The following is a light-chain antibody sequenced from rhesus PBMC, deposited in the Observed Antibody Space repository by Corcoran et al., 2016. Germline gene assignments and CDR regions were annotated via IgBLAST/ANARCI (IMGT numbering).Light chain of an antibody. CDR1: QGISSW. V-gene: IGKV1-18*01. Sequence: DIQMTQSPSSLSASVGDKVTITCRASQGISSWIAWYQQQPGKAPKLLTYVASSLQSGVPSRFSGSGAGTDYTLTIRSLQPEDFATYYCQQGYNTPFTFGPGTKLDIK. CDR3: QQGYNTPFT. J-gene: IGKJ3*01. CDR2: VAS.